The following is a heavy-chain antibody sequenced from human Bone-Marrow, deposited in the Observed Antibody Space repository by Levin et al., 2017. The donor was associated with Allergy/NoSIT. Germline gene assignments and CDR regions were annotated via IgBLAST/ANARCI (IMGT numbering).Heavy chain of an antibody. Sequence: GESLKISCAASGFTFSSYGMHWVRQAPGKGLEWVAVISYDGSNKYYADSVKGRFTISRDNSKNTLYLQMNSLRAEDTAVYYCARGGYGYSGYEPGARSDYWGQGTLVTVSS. CDR1: GFTFSSYG. V-gene: IGHV3-30*03. D-gene: IGHD5-12*01. J-gene: IGHJ4*02. CDR3: ARGGYGYSGYEPGARSDY. CDR2: ISYDGSNK.